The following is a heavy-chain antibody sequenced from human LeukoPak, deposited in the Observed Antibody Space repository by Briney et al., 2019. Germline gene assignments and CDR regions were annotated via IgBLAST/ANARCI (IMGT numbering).Heavy chain of an antibody. CDR3: ARGRSAYSGSYSYYYYGMDV. Sequence: SETLSLTRTVSGGSISSYYWSWIRQPPGKGLEWIGYIYYSGSTNYNPSLKSRVTISVDTSKNQFSLKLSSVTAADTAVYYCARGRSAYSGSYSYYYYGMDVWGQGTTVTVSS. J-gene: IGHJ6*02. CDR1: GGSISSYY. V-gene: IGHV4-59*01. D-gene: IGHD1-26*01. CDR2: IYYSGST.